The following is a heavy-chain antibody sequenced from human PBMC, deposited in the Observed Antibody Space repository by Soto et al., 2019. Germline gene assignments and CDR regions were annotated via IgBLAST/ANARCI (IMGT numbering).Heavy chain of an antibody. CDR1: GGTFSSYT. CDR2: IIPILGIA. CDR3: SRADRNLGYVEL. Sequence: QVQLVHSAAEVKKPGSSVTVSCKASGGTFSSYTISWVRQAPGQGLEWMGSIIPILGIANYAHKFQGRDTITADKSTSTAYMSLSSLRSEDTAVYYCSRADRNLGYVELCGRGTLVTFSS. V-gene: IGHV1-69*02. J-gene: IGHJ2*01.